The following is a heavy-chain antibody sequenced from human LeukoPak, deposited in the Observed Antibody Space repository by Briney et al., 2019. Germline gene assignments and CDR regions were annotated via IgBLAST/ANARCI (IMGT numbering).Heavy chain of an antibody. J-gene: IGHJ3*02. CDR3: ARRRRLGSGSYSPDDAFDI. CDR2: IYPGDSDT. Sequence: GESLKISCKGSGYSFTSYWIDWVRQMPGKGLEWMGIIYPGDSDTRYSPSFQGQVTISADKSISTAYLQWSSLKASDTCINYRARRRRLGSGSYSPDDAFDISGEGTMVTVSS. V-gene: IGHV5-51*01. D-gene: IGHD3-10*01. CDR1: GYSFTSYW.